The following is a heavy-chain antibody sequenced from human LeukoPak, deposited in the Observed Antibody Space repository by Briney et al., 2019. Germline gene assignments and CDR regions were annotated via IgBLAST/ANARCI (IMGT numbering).Heavy chain of an antibody. CDR1: GASISSYY. V-gene: IGHV4-59*01. D-gene: IGHD3-10*01. J-gene: IGHJ4*02. Sequence: PSETLSLTCTVSGASISSYYWSWIRQPPGKGLEWIGYIYHSGSTYYNPSLKSRVTISVDTSKNQFSLKLSSVTAADTAVYYCAIMVQGVHTYFGSWGQGNLVAVSS. CDR3: AIMVQGVHTYFGS. CDR2: IYHSGST.